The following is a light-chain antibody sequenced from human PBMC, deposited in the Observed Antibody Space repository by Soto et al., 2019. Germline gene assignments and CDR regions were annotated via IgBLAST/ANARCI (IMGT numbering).Light chain of an antibody. CDR2: GAS. V-gene: IGKV3-20*01. Sequence: EIVLTQSPGTLSLSPGERATLSCRASQSVSSSYLAWYQQKPGQAPRLLIYGASNSATDIPDRFSGSGSGTDFTLTISRLEPEDFAVYFCQQYGSSPLTFGGGTKVEIK. CDR3: QQYGSSPLT. J-gene: IGKJ4*01. CDR1: QSVSSSY.